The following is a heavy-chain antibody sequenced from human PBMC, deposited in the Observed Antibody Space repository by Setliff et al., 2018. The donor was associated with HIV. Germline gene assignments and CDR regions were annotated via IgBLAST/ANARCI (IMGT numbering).Heavy chain of an antibody. Sequence: GASVKVSCKTSGYTFTSYDTNWVRQATGQGLEWMGWMNPNSGNRGYAQKFQGRVTISRNTSISTAYMELSGLRSEDTAVYYCARGRGRYYDSRSYLDYWGQGTLVTVSS. CDR3: ARGRGRYYDSRSYLDY. CDR2: MNPNSGNR. J-gene: IGHJ4*02. D-gene: IGHD3-22*01. CDR1: GYTFTSYD. V-gene: IGHV1-8*03.